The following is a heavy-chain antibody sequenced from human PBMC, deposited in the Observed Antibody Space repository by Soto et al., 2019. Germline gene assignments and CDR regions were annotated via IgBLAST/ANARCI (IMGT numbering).Heavy chain of an antibody. CDR1: GFTFSSYS. CDR2: ISHSSEYI. Sequence: VQLVESGGGLVKPGGSLRLSCAASGFTFSSYSMYWVRQAPGKGLEWVSSISHSSEYIYYADSVKGRFTISRDNPRNTVQLRMNSLRAGDTAVYFCVRVSGGPATFDYWGQGTLVTVSS. CDR3: VRVSGGPATFDY. J-gene: IGHJ4*02. V-gene: IGHV3-21*01. D-gene: IGHD2-15*01.